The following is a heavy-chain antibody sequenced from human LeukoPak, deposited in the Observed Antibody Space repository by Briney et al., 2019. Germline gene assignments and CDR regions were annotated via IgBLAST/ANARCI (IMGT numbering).Heavy chain of an antibody. CDR2: ISRSSSII. CDR1: GLSFSSYS. Sequence: GGSLRLSCAASGLSFSSYSMNWVRQAPGKGLEWVSYISRSSSIIYYADSVKGRFTISRDNAKNSLYLQMNSLRGEDTAVYYCARDRYDSSHYYHYWGQGTLVTVSA. CDR3: ARDRYDSSHYYHY. D-gene: IGHD3-22*01. J-gene: IGHJ4*02. V-gene: IGHV3-48*01.